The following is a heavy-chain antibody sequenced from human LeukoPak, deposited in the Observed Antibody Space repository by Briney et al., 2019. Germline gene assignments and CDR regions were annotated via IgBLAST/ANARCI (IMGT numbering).Heavy chain of an antibody. V-gene: IGHV4-59*01. CDR1: GGSISSYY. Sequence: SETLSLTCTVSGGSISSYYWSWIRQPPGKGLEWIGYIYYSGSTNYNPSLKSRVTISVDTSKNQFSLKLSSVTAAGTAVYYCARDGRISGYYYYTDAFDIWGQGTMVTVSS. CDR3: ARDGRISGYYYYTDAFDI. J-gene: IGHJ3*02. D-gene: IGHD3-22*01. CDR2: IYYSGST.